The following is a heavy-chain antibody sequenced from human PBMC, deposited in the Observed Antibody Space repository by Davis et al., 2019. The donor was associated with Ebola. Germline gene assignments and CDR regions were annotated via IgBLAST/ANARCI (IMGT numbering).Heavy chain of an antibody. J-gene: IGHJ4*02. Sequence: GESLKISCAASGFTFSSYAMSWVRQAPGKGLEWVSTTSAGGGSTYYADSVKGRFTISRDNAKNTLYLQMNSLKAEDTAVYYCSRDFDRVREWGQGTLVTVSS. V-gene: IGHV3-23*01. CDR1: GFTFSSYA. D-gene: IGHD3-22*01. CDR3: SRDFDRVRE. CDR2: TSAGGGST.